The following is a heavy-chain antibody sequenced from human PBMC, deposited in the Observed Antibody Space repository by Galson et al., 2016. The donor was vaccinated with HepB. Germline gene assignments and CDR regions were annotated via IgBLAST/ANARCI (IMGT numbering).Heavy chain of an antibody. D-gene: IGHD6-13*01. J-gene: IGHJ4*02. CDR2: ISGNGDTI. Sequence: SLRLSCAVSGFTFRTYSMDWVRQAPGKGLEWVSYISGNGDTIYYADSVKGRFIISRDNAKNSLFLKMNSLRDEDTAIYYCARGFRSNSFDYWGQGTLVTVSS. CDR3: ARGFRSNSFDY. V-gene: IGHV3-48*02. CDR1: GFTFRTYS.